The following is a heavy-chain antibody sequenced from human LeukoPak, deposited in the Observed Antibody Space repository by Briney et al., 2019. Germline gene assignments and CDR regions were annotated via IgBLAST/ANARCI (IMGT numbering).Heavy chain of an antibody. CDR3: TGGTSLGYCTNGVCRGWFDP. CDR2: IRSKAYGGTT. V-gene: IGHV3-49*03. CDR1: GFTFGDYA. D-gene: IGHD2-8*01. Sequence: GGSLRLSCTASGFTFGDYAMSWFRQAPGKGLEWIGFIRSKAYGGTTEYAASVKGRFTISRDDSKSIAYLQMNSLKTEDTAVYYCTGGTSLGYCTNGVCRGWFDPWGQGTLVTVSS. J-gene: IGHJ5*02.